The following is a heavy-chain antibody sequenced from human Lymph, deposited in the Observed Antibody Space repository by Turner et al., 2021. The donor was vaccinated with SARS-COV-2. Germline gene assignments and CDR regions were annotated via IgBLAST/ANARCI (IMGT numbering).Heavy chain of an antibody. Sequence: VQLVESGGGLVKPGGSLRLYCAASGSTFSSCSMNWVRQAPGKGLEWVSSITSSSSYIYYADSVKGLFAISRDNAKKSLYLQMNSLRAEDTAVYYCARGGRPPWQWLGLGNFDYWGQGTLVTVSS. CDR2: ITSSSSYI. CDR3: ARGGRPPWQWLGLGNFDY. CDR1: GSTFSSCS. V-gene: IGHV3-21*01. D-gene: IGHD6-19*01. J-gene: IGHJ4*02.